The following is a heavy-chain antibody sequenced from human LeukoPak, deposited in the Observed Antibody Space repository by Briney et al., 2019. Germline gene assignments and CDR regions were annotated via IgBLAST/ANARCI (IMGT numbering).Heavy chain of an antibody. V-gene: IGHV1-24*01. J-gene: IGHJ6*02. CDR1: GYTLTELS. Sequence: ASVKVSCKVSGYTLTELSIHWVRQAPGKGREWMGGFDPEDGETIYAQKFQGRVTMTEDTSTDTAYMELSSLRSEDTAVYYCATELRLFGVVMNGMDVWGQGTTVTVSS. CDR2: FDPEDGET. CDR3: ATELRLFGVVMNGMDV. D-gene: IGHD3-3*01.